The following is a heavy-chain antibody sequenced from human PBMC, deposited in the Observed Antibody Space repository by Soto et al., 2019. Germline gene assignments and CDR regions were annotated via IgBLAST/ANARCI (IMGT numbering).Heavy chain of an antibody. J-gene: IGHJ6*03. CDR1: GYTFIDYG. D-gene: IGHD6-25*01. CDR2: ISVNNGDT. Sequence: QVQLVQSGAEVKKPGASVKVSCKASGYTFIDYGVSWVRQAPGQGLEWMAWISVNNGDTNYAQKFQGRVTMTTDTSTSTAHMEVRSLRSDDTAVYYCARGVPESGYYSYYMDVWGTGATVTVSS. V-gene: IGHV1-18*01. CDR3: ARGVPESGYYSYYMDV.